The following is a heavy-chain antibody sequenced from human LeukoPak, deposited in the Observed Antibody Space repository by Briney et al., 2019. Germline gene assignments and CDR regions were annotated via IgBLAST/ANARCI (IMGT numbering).Heavy chain of an antibody. Sequence: ASVKVSCKASGYTFTGYYMHWVRQAPGQGLEWMGWINPNSGGTNCAQKFQGRVTMTRDTSISTAYMELSRLRSDDTAVYYCATNKLKTRYFDLWGRGTLVTVSS. D-gene: IGHD1-1*01. CDR3: ATNKLKTRYFDL. J-gene: IGHJ2*01. CDR1: GYTFTGYY. V-gene: IGHV1-2*02. CDR2: INPNSGGT.